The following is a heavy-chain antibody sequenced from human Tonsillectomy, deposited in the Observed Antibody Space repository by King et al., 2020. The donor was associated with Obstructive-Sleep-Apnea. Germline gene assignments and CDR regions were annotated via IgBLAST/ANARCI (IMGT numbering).Heavy chain of an antibody. J-gene: IGHJ4*02. CDR2: ISYDGTNK. D-gene: IGHD2-21*02. CDR3: AKGLYPIMVVTVIVDH. Sequence: VQLVESGGGVVQPGRSRRLACVVSGFTFSNYGMHWVRQAPGQGLEWVAFISYDGTNKYYAPSVMGRFTISRDISKNTLFLQMNSLRAEDTAVYYCAKGLYPIMVVTVIVDHWGQGTLVTVSS. CDR1: GFTFSNYG. V-gene: IGHV3-30*18.